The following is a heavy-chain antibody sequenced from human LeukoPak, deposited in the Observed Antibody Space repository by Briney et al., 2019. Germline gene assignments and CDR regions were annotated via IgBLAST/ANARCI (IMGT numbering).Heavy chain of an antibody. Sequence: GESLKISCKTSGYSFRSYWIAWVRQRPGKGLEWMGMIYPRDSDTRYSPSVQGHVSMSADKSTGTAYLQWSSLKASDTAMYYCARHDMVTIFGVAIMDWFDPWGQGTLVTVSS. CDR3: ARHDMVTIFGVAIMDWFDP. CDR2: IYPRDSDT. V-gene: IGHV5-51*01. D-gene: IGHD3-3*01. J-gene: IGHJ5*02. CDR1: GYSFRSYW.